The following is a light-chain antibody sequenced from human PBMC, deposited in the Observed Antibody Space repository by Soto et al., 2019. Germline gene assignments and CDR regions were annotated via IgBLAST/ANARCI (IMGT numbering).Light chain of an antibody. CDR3: QQYNSDSPT. J-gene: IGKJ1*01. CDR2: AAS. CDR1: QSISSW. V-gene: IGKV1-5*01. Sequence: DIQMTQSPSSLSASVGDRVTITCRASQSISSWLAWYQQKPGKAPKLLIYAASSLQSGVPSRFSGSGSGTEFTLTISSLQPDDFATYYCQQYNSDSPTFGQGTKVEIK.